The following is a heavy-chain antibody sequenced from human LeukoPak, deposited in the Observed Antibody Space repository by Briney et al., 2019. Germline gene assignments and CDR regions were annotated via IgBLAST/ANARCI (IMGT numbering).Heavy chain of an antibody. CDR2: IYYSGST. Sequence: SETLSLTCTVSGGSVSSGSYYWSWIRQPPGKGLEWIGYIYYSGSTNYNPSLKSRVTISVDTSKNQFSLKLSSVTAADTAVYYCASGRVSGTEDDAFDIWGQGTMVTVSS. J-gene: IGHJ3*02. D-gene: IGHD6-13*01. V-gene: IGHV4-61*01. CDR1: GGSVSSGSYY. CDR3: ASGRVSGTEDDAFDI.